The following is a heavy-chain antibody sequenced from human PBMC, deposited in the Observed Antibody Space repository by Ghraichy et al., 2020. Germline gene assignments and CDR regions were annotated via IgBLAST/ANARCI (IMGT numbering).Heavy chain of an antibody. CDR2: IYYSGST. J-gene: IGHJ3*02. CDR3: ARGSEITMIVVPLYAFDI. CDR1: GGSISSGGYY. D-gene: IGHD3-22*01. Sequence: SETLSLTCTVSGGSISSGGYYWSWIRQHPGKGLEWIGYIYYSGSTYYNPSLKSRVTISVDTSKNQFSLKLSSVTAADTAVYYCARGSEITMIVVPLYAFDIWGQGTMVTVSS. V-gene: IGHV4-31*03.